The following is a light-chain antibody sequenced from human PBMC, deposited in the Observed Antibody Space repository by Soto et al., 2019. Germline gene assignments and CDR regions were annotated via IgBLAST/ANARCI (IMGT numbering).Light chain of an antibody. CDR1: QTVTNN. V-gene: IGKV3-15*01. Sequence: IMLTQTPSNLSLSAAERATLSCRALQTVTNNSLVWYQQKPGQAPRLRIYGASTRATGIPARFSVSGCGTEFTLSISSLRSEDVAVYCCQRYTSWLPSAFAQGTRLEIK. CDR2: GAS. CDR3: QRYTSWLPSA. J-gene: IGKJ5*01.